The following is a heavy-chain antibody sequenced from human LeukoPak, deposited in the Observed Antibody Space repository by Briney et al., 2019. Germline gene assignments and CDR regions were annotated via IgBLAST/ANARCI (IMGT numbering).Heavy chain of an antibody. Sequence: GGSLRLSCAASGFTFSTYTMNWVRQAPGKGLEWVAVIWYDGSNKYYADSVKGRFTISRDNSKNTLYLQMNSLRAEDTAVYYCARGLVGAYFDYWGQGTLVTVSS. CDR3: ARGLVGAYFDY. V-gene: IGHV3-33*08. CDR2: IWYDGSNK. J-gene: IGHJ4*02. CDR1: GFTFSTYT. D-gene: IGHD1-26*01.